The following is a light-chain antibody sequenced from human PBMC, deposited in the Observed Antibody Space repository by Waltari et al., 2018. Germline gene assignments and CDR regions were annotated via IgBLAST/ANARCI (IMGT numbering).Light chain of an antibody. Sequence: QTVVTQEPSLSVSPGGTVTLTCALSSGSLSTTSYATWYQQTPGQAPRTLLYKANARSSGVPDRFSGSILGNTAALTSTGAQADDESDYYCALYMGSGIWVFGGGTRLTVL. V-gene: IGLV8-61*01. CDR1: SGSLSTTSY. CDR2: KAN. CDR3: ALYMGSGIWV. J-gene: IGLJ3*02.